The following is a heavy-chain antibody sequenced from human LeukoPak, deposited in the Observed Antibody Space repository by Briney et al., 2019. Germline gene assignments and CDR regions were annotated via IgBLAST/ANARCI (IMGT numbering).Heavy chain of an antibody. D-gene: IGHD2-2*02. CDR2: ISGSGGST. V-gene: IGHV3-23*01. CDR3: AKDPVVPAAIRGVYFDY. J-gene: IGHJ4*02. CDR1: GFTFSSYA. Sequence: GSLRLSCAASGFTFSSYAMSWVRQAPGKGLEWVSAISGSGGSTYYADSVKGRFTISRDNSKNTLYLQMNSLRAEDTAVYYCAKDPVVPAAIRGVYFDYWGQGTLVTVSS.